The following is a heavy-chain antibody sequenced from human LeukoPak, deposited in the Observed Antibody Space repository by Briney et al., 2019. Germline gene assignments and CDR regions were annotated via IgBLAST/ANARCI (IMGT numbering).Heavy chain of an antibody. V-gene: IGHV1-18*01. CDR1: GYTFNNYA. Sequence: ASVKVSCKASGYTFNNYAISWVRQTPGQGREWMGWISAYNGNTNYAQNFQGRVTMTTDTSTSTAYMEVRSLRSDDTAVYYCARMYSSGWPLDPVDIWGQGTMVTVS. CDR2: ISAYNGNT. J-gene: IGHJ3*02. D-gene: IGHD6-19*01. CDR3: ARMYSSGWPLDPVDI.